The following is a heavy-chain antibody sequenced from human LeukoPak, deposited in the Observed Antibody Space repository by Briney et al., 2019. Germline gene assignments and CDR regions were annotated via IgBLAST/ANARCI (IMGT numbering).Heavy chain of an antibody. V-gene: IGHV5-51*01. CDR3: ARRGWGGYDTNWFDP. CDR2: IYPGDSDT. J-gene: IGHJ5*02. Sequence: GESLKISCKGSGYSFTSYWIGWVRQMPGKGLEWMGIIYPGDSDTRHSPSFQGQVTISADKSISTAYLQWSSLKASDTAMYYCARRGWGGYDTNWFDPWGQGTLVTVSS. CDR1: GYSFTSYW. D-gene: IGHD5-12*01.